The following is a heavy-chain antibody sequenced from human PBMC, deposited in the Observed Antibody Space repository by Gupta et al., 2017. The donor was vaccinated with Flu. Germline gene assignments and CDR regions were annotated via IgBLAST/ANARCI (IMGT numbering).Heavy chain of an antibody. J-gene: IGHJ4*02. V-gene: IGHV4-61*02. CDR1: GGSISSGSYY. D-gene: IGHD1-26*01. Sequence: QVQLQESGPGLVKPSQTLSLTCTVSGGSISSGSYYWSWIRQPAGKGLEWIGRIYTSGSTNYNPSLKSRVTISVDTSKNQFSLKLSSVTAADTAVYYCARGRELQHFDYWGQGTLVTVSS. CDR3: ARGRELQHFDY. CDR2: IYTSGST.